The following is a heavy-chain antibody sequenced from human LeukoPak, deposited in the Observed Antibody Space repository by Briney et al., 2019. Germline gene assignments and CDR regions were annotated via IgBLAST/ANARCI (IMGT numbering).Heavy chain of an antibody. CDR1: GFTFSSYS. J-gene: IGHJ4*02. V-gene: IGHV3-21*01. D-gene: IGHD3-22*01. Sequence: GGSLRLSCAASGFTFSSYSMNWVRQAPGKGLEWVSSISSSSSYIYYADSVKGRFTISRDNAKNSLYLQMNSLRAEDTAVYYCARTSSSRYRIFDYWGQGTLVTVSS. CDR3: ARTSSSRYRIFDY. CDR2: ISSSSSYI.